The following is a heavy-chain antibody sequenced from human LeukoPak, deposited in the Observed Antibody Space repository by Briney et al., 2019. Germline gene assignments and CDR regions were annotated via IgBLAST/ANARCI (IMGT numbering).Heavy chain of an antibody. Sequence: SETLSLTCTVSGGSISSYYWSWIRQPPGKGLEWIGYIYTSGSTNYNPSLKSRVTISVDTPKNQFSLKLSSVTAADTAVYYCARLGSGSFGVDYWGQGTLVTVSS. CDR3: ARLGSGSFGVDY. D-gene: IGHD1-26*01. V-gene: IGHV4-4*09. J-gene: IGHJ4*02. CDR2: IYTSGST. CDR1: GGSISSYY.